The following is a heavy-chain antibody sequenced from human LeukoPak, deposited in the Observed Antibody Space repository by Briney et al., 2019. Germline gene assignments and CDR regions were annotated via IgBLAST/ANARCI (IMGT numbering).Heavy chain of an antibody. CDR1: GGSISSNSYY. CDR3: ARDGWYPDAFDI. Sequence: SETLSLTCTVSGGSISSNSYYWGWIRQPPGKGLEWIGYIYYSGSTNYNPSLKSRVTISVDTSKNQFSLKLSSVTAADTAVYYCARDGWYPDAFDIWGQGTMVTVSS. CDR2: IYYSGST. D-gene: IGHD1-14*01. V-gene: IGHV4-61*01. J-gene: IGHJ3*02.